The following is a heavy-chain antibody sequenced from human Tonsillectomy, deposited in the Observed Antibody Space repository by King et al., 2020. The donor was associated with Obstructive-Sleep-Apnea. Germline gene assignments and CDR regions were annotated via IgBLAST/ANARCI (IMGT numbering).Heavy chain of an antibody. CDR1: GYTFTSYW. D-gene: IGHD1-26*01. V-gene: IGHV5-10-1*01. Sequence: QLVQSGAEVTEPGKSLTISCKASGYTFTSYWIYWVRQTPGKGLEWMGRVDPSDSYANYSPSFQGRVTMSADRSINTAYLQLSSLPASDTAMYYCATKGRISGLEVYWGQGTLITVSS. CDR2: VDPSDSYA. J-gene: IGHJ4*02. CDR3: ATKGRISGLEVY.